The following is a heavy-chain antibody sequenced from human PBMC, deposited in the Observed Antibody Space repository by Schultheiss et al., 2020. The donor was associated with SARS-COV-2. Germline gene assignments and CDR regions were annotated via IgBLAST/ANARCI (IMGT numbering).Heavy chain of an antibody. J-gene: IGHJ3*02. V-gene: IGHV3-33*01. CDR2: IWYDGSNK. Sequence: GGSLRLSCAASGFTFSTYGMHWVRQAPGKGLEWVAVIWYDGSNKYYADSVKGRFTISRDNSKNTLYLQMNSLRSEDTAVYYCAADSGANDAFDIWGQGTMVTVSS. CDR3: AADSGANDAFDI. CDR1: GFTFSTYG. D-gene: IGHD3-10*01.